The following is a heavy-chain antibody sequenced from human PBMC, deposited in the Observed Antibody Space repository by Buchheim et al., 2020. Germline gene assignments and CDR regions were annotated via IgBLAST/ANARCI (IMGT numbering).Heavy chain of an antibody. V-gene: IGHV3-30-3*01. CDR2: ISYDGSNK. Sequence: QVQLVESGGGVVQPGRSLRLSCAASGFTFSSYAMHWVRQAPGKGLEWVAVISYDGSNKYYADSVKGRFTISRDNSKNTLYLQMNSLRAEDTAVYYCARDGGSSFDYWGQGTL. CDR1: GFTFSSYA. CDR3: ARDGGSSFDY. D-gene: IGHD1-26*01. J-gene: IGHJ4*02.